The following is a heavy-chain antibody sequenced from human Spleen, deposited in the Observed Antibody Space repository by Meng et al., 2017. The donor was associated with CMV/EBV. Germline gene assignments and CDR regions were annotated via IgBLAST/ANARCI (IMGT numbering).Heavy chain of an antibody. CDR1: GGSFSGYY. D-gene: IGHD6-13*01. J-gene: IGHJ4*02. Sequence: GQLQQWGEGLLKPSETLSLTCAVYGGSFSGYYWSWIRQPPGKGLEWIGEINHSGSTNYNPSLKSRVTISVDTSKNQFSLKLSSVTAADTAVYYCARGLPSWYRHFDYWGQGTLVTASS. V-gene: IGHV4-34*01. CDR2: INHSGST. CDR3: ARGLPSWYRHFDY.